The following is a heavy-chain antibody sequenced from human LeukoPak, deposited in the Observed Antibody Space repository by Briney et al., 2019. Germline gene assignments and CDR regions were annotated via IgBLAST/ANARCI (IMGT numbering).Heavy chain of an antibody. Sequence: SQTLSLTCTVSGGSISSGGYYWSWIRQPPGKGLEWIGYIYHSGSTYYNPSLKSRVTISVDTSKNQFSLKLSSVTAADTAVYYCARAAAALYCSGGSCYYYFDYWGQGTLVTVSS. J-gene: IGHJ4*02. CDR2: IYHSGST. CDR3: ARAAAALYCSGGSCYYYFDY. V-gene: IGHV4-30-2*05. CDR1: GGSISSGGYY. D-gene: IGHD2-15*01.